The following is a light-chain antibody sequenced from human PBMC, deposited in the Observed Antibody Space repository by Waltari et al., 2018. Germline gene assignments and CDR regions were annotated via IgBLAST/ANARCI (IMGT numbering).Light chain of an antibody. V-gene: IGKV3-20*01. CDR3: QHYVNLPAT. CDR1: QSISHY. J-gene: IGKJ1*01. CDR2: HAS. Sequence: EVVLTQSPGTLSLSPGEGATLSCRASQSISHYLAWYQQKPGQAPRLLIYHASSRATGIPDRFSDSGSGTDFSLTISRLEPEDFAVYYCQHYVNLPATFGQGTKVEIK.